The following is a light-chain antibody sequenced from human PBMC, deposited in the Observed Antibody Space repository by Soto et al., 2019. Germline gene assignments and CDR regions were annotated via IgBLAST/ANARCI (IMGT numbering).Light chain of an antibody. CDR1: SSNIGSNY. CDR3: AAWDDSLSGAV. J-gene: IGLJ7*01. Sequence: QSLLTQPPSASGTPGQRVTISCSGSSSNIGSNYVYWYQQLPGTAPKLLIYRNNQRPSGVPDRFSGSKSGTSASLAISRLRSEDEADYYCAAWDDSLSGAVFGGGTQLTVL. CDR2: RNN. V-gene: IGLV1-47*01.